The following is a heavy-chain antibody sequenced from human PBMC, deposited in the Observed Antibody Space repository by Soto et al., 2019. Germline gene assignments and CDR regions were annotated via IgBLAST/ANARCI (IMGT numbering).Heavy chain of an antibody. D-gene: IGHD2-8*02. CDR3: ARDKITGLFDY. J-gene: IGHJ4*02. CDR2: INHSGIT. CDR1: GGSFSGYY. Sequence: QVQLQQWGAGLLKPSETLSLTCAVYGGSFSGYYWTWIRQPPGTGLEWIGEINHSGITNYNPSLKSRVTISVDTSKNHVSLKLTSVTAADTAVYYCARDKITGLFDYWGQGTLVNVSS. V-gene: IGHV4-34*01.